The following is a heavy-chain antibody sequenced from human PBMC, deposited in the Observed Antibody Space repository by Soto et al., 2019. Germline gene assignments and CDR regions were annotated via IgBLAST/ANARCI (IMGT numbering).Heavy chain of an antibody. Sequence: SLRLSCAASGFTFDDYAMHWVRQAPGKGLEWVSGISWNSGSIGYADSVKGRFTISRDNAKNSLYLQMNSLRAEDTALYYCAKDPGSSYYYYGMDVWGQGTTVTVSS. D-gene: IGHD6-25*01. J-gene: IGHJ6*02. CDR1: GFTFDDYA. CDR2: ISWNSGSI. CDR3: AKDPGSSYYYYGMDV. V-gene: IGHV3-9*01.